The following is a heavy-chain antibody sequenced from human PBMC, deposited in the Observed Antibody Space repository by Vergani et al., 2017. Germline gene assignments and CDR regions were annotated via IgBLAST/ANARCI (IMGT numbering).Heavy chain of an antibody. Sequence: QVQLQESGPGLVKPSETLSLTCTVSGGSISSYYWSWIRQPPGKGLDWIGYIYYSGSTNYNPSLKSRVTISVGTSKNQFSLKLSSVTAADTAVYYCARQPYYYYGMDVWGQGTTVTVSS. CDR2: IYYSGST. J-gene: IGHJ6*02. V-gene: IGHV4-59*01. CDR1: GGSISSYY. CDR3: ARQPYYYYGMDV.